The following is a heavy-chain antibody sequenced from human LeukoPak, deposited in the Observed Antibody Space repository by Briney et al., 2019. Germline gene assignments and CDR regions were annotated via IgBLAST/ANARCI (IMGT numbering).Heavy chain of an antibody. CDR2: IYYSGSA. V-gene: IGHV4-30-4*08. CDR3: ASVMVRGEGAFDI. CDR1: GGSISSGDYY. D-gene: IGHD3-10*01. Sequence: SQTLSLTCTVSGGSISSGDYYWSWIRQPPGKGLEWIGYIYYSGSAYYNPSLKSRVTISVDTSKNQFSLKLSSVTAADTAVYYCASVMVRGEGAFDIWGQGTMVTVSS. J-gene: IGHJ3*02.